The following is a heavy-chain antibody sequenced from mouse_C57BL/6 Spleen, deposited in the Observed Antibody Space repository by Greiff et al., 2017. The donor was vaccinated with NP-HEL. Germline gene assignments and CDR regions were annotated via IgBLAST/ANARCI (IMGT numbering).Heavy chain of an antibody. V-gene: IGHV1-80*01. Sequence: QVQLQQSGAELVKPGASVKISCKASGYAFSSYWMNWVKQRPGKGLEWIGQIYPGDGDTNYNGKFKGKATLTADKSSSTAYMQLSSLTSEDSAVYFWARWDYYSNYVNYAMDDWGQGTSVTVSS. D-gene: IGHD2-5*01. J-gene: IGHJ4*01. CDR2: IYPGDGDT. CDR1: GYAFSSYW. CDR3: ARWDYYSNYVNYAMDD.